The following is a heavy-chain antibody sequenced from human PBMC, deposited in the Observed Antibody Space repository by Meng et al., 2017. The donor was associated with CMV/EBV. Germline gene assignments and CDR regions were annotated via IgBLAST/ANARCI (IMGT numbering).Heavy chain of an antibody. J-gene: IGHJ6*02. CDR1: GFTFSSYA. CDR3: AKDNSGDYYYYYGMDV. CDR2: ISGSGGST. Sequence: GGSLRLSCAASGFTFSSYAMSWVRQAPGKRLEWVSAISGSGGSTYYADSVKGRFTISRDNSKNTLYLQMNSLRAEDTAVYYCAKDNSGDYYYYYGMDVWGQGTTVTVSS. D-gene: IGHD3-10*01. V-gene: IGHV3-23*01.